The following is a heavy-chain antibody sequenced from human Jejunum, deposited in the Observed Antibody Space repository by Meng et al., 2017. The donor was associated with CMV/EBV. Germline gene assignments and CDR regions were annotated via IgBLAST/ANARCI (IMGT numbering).Heavy chain of an antibody. Sequence: GFTFSNSAMPLVRQAPGMGLGWVSLISSDGSKKYYAESFKGRFSISRDNSKGTLYLEVNSRRGEDTAVYYCAEGSHCTDGVCQMDHWGQGTLVTVSS. CDR1: GFTFSNSA. J-gene: IGHJ4*02. D-gene: IGHD2-8*01. CDR2: ISSDGSKK. CDR3: AEGSHCTDGVCQMDH. V-gene: IGHV3-30-3*01.